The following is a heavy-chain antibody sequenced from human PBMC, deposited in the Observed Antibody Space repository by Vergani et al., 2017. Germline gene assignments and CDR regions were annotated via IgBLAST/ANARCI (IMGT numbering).Heavy chain of an antibody. CDR3: ARHRGSGGFFPSSYFYGMDV. CDR2: IHHSGDT. CDR1: DSSIMTNPY. D-gene: IGHD3-10*01. V-gene: IGHV4-38-2*01. Sequence: QVQLQESGPGLVKPSETLTLTCDVSDSSIMTNPYWGWFRQSPGKGLEWIGCIHHSGDTHYNSSLKSRVSISIVSSSKFSLSLTSVTAADTAIYYCARHRGSGGFFPSSYFYGMDVWVHGTTVTDSS. J-gene: IGHJ6*02.